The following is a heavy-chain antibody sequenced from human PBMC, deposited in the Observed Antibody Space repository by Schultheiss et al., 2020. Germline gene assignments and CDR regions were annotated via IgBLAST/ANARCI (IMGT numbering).Heavy chain of an antibody. D-gene: IGHD3-22*01. Sequence: GGSLRLSCAASGFTVSSNYMSWVRQAPGKGLEWVSAISGSGGSTYYADSVKGRFTISRDNSKNTLYLQMNSLRAEDTAVYYCARDSDGYWGYWGQGTLVTVSS. V-gene: IGHV3-23*01. CDR2: ISGSGGST. J-gene: IGHJ4*02. CDR3: ARDSDGYWGY. CDR1: GFTVSSNY.